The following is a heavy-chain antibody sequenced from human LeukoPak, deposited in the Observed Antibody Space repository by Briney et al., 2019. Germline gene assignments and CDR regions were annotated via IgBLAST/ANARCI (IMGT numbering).Heavy chain of an antibody. CDR3: TPDLIMPYGVEGVIIDY. J-gene: IGHJ4*02. CDR1: GFTFSNAW. V-gene: IGHV3-15*01. Sequence: GGSLRLSCAASGFTFSNAWMSGVRQARGKGLEWVGRINNKTDGGTTDYAAPVRRRFTISRDDSKNTLYVQMNSLKTEDARMYYCTPDLIMPYGVEGVIIDYWGQGTLVTVSS. CDR2: INNKTDGGTT. D-gene: IGHD3-10*01.